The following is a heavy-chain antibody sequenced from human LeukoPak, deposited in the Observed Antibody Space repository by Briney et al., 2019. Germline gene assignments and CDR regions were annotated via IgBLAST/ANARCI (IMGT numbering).Heavy chain of an antibody. J-gene: IGHJ5*02. D-gene: IGHD3-22*01. CDR1: GFSISTYW. CDR2: INLDGSTT. CDR3: ARDLGQYYDTSDNWFDP. V-gene: IGHV3-74*01. Sequence: GGSLRLSCAASGFSISTYWIHWVRQAAGRGLVWVSRINLDGSTTYYADSVKGRITISRDNAKNTLYLQMNSLRAEDTAVYYCARDLGQYYDTSDNWFDPWGQGTLVTVSS.